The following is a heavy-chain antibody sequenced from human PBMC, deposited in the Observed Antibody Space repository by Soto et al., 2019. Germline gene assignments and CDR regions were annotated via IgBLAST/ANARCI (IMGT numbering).Heavy chain of an antibody. Sequence: GGSLRLSCAASEFTFSSYGIHWVRQAPGKGLEWVAFISYDGSKKNYLDSVKGRFTISRDNSKNTMYLEMNSLRAEDTAVYYCAKDTFSHDSSGYYVFDYWGQGTLVTVSS. J-gene: IGHJ4*02. CDR2: ISYDGSKK. D-gene: IGHD3-22*01. CDR1: EFTFSSYG. CDR3: AKDTFSHDSSGYYVFDY. V-gene: IGHV3-30*18.